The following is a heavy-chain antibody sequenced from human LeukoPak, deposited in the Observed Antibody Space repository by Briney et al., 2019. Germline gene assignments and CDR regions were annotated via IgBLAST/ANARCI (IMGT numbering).Heavy chain of an antibody. CDR3: ARARRLTYGMDV. J-gene: IGHJ6*02. Sequence: PGGSLRLSCAATGFTFSSYEMNWVRQAPGTGLEWVSYISSSGSTIYYADSVKGRFTISRDNAKNSLYLQMNSLRAEDTAVYYCARARRLTYGMDVWGQGTTVTVSS. V-gene: IGHV3-48*03. CDR1: GFTFSSYE. CDR2: ISSSGSTI. D-gene: IGHD6-19*01.